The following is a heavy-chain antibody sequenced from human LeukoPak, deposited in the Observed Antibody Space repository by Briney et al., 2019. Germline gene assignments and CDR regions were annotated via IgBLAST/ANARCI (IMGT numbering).Heavy chain of an antibody. CDR3: ARRYFDY. CDR1: GFTFSSYW. V-gene: IGHV3-7*03. J-gene: IGHJ4*02. CDR2: IKQDGSEK. Sequence: GGSLRLSCAASGFTFSSYWMQWVRQAPGKGLEWVANIKQDGSEKYYADSVKGRFIISRDNAKNAPYLQMSSLRAEDTAIYYCARRYFDYWGQGTLVTVSS.